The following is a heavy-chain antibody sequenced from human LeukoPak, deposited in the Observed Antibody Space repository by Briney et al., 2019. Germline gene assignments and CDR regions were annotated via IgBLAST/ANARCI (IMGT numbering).Heavy chain of an antibody. J-gene: IGHJ6*02. V-gene: IGHV5-51*01. CDR2: IYPGDSDT. Sequence: GESLQISCQGSGYRFTSYWIGWVRPLPGKGREGMGIIYPGDSDTRYSPSFQSQVTISADKSISTAYLQWSSLKASDTAMYYCARQGKGYYYGMDVWGQGTTVTVSS. CDR3: ARQGKGYYYGMDV. CDR1: GYRFTSYW.